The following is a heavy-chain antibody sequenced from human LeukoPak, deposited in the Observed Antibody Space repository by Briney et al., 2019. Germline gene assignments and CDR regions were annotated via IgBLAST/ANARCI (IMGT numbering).Heavy chain of an antibody. V-gene: IGHV3-66*01. CDR1: GFTVRNNY. J-gene: IGHJ4*02. CDR2: IYSGGST. D-gene: IGHD3-10*01. CDR3: AIRGSPMVRNY. Sequence: GGSLRLSCAASGFTVRNNYMSWVRQAPGKGLEWVSLIYSGGSTYYADSVKGRFTISRDNAKNSLYLQMNSLRAEDTAVYYCAIRGSPMVRNYWGQGTLVTVSS.